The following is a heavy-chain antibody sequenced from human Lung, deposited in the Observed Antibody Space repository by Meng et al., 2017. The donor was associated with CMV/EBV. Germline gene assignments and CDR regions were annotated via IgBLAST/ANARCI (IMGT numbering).Heavy chain of an antibody. J-gene: IGHJ4*02. V-gene: IGHV3-74*01. Sequence: EVQLVESGXGLVQPGGSLRLACTVSGFTLRSYWMHCVCRAPGKGLEWVSLIHVDGRGISYADSVKGRFTISKDDARNSLHLQMNSLRVEDTAVYYCARGLEENLGWEMGYWGQGTLVTVSS. D-gene: IGHD1-26*01. CDR3: ARGLEENLGWEMGY. CDR2: IHVDGRGI. CDR1: GFTLRSYW.